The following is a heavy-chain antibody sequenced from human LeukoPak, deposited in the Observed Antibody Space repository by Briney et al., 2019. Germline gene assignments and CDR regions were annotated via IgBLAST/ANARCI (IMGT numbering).Heavy chain of an antibody. V-gene: IGHV1-18*01. Sequence: GASVKVSCKASGYTFTSYGISWVRQAPGQGLEWMGWISAYNGNTNYAQKLQGRVTMTTDTSTSTAYVELRSLRSDDTAVYYCARDYYDSSGYYYWAAFDIWGQGTMVTVSS. D-gene: IGHD3-22*01. J-gene: IGHJ3*02. CDR3: ARDYYDSSGYYYWAAFDI. CDR2: ISAYNGNT. CDR1: GYTFTSYG.